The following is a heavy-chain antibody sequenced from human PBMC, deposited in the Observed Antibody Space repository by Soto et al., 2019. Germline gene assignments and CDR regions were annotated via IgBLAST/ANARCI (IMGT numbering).Heavy chain of an antibody. CDR2: ITPMFGTP. CDR3: ARDGTLYDSSAYYYLY. V-gene: IGHV1-69*13. J-gene: IGHJ4*02. D-gene: IGHD3-22*01. Sequence: ASVKVTCKASGGTFSSYAISWVRQAPGQGLEWMGGITPMFGTPNYAQKFQGRVTITADESTSTAYMELSSLRSEDTAMYYCARDGTLYDSSAYYYLYWGQGTLVTVSS. CDR1: GGTFSSYA.